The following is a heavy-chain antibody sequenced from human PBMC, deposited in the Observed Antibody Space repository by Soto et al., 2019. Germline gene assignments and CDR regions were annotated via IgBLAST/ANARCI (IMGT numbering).Heavy chain of an antibody. CDR1: GYPFTNYY. CDR3: ARAGAAPYYYYGLDV. D-gene: IGHD3-10*01. CDR2: FNPSGGTT. J-gene: IGHJ6*02. Sequence: ASVKVSCKASGYPFTNYYIHWVRQAPGQGLEWMGIFNPSGGTTSYAQKFQTRVTMTTDKSTDTAYMDLRSLTSDDTAIYYCARAGAAPYYYYGLDVWGQGTTVTVSS. V-gene: IGHV1-46*01.